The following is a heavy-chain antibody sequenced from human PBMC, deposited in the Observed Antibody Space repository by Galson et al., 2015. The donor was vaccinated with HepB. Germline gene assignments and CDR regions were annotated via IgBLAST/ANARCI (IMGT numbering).Heavy chain of an antibody. CDR3: VRDRNDFWNGPGYFDL. CDR2: IKQDGSEK. J-gene: IGHJ2*01. CDR1: GFTFIGFW. Sequence: SLRLSCAASGFTFIGFWMTWIRQIPGKGLEWVATIKQDGSEKYYVDSVRGRFTISRDSAKKSLSLQMNSLRDEDTAVYYCVRDRNDFWNGPGYFDLWGRGTLVTVTS. D-gene: IGHD3/OR15-3a*01. V-gene: IGHV3-7*01.